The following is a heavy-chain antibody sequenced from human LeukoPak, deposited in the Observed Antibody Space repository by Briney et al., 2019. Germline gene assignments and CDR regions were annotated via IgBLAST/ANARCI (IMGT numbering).Heavy chain of an antibody. CDR1: GFTFSSYG. V-gene: IGHV3-30*02. CDR3: AKDADYLLYYYYYYMDV. Sequence: GGSLRLSCAASGFTFSSYGMHWVRQAPGKGLEGVAFIRYDGSNKYYADSVKGRFTISRDNSKNTLYLQMNSLRAEDTAVYYCAKDADYLLYYYYYYMDVWGKGTTVTVSS. J-gene: IGHJ6*03. CDR2: IRYDGSNK. D-gene: IGHD5-12*01.